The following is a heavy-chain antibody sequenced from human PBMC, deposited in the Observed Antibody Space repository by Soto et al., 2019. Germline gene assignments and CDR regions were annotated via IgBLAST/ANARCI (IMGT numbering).Heavy chain of an antibody. D-gene: IGHD6-6*01. CDR2: INHSGGT. CDR3: ARRSIAARGNWFDP. V-gene: IGHV4-34*01. Sequence: SETLSLTCAVYGGSFSGYYWSWIRQPPGKGLEWIGEINHSGGTNYNPSLKSRVTISVDTSKNQFSLKLSSVTAADTAVYYCARRSIAARGNWFDPWGQGTLVTVSS. J-gene: IGHJ5*02. CDR1: GGSFSGYY.